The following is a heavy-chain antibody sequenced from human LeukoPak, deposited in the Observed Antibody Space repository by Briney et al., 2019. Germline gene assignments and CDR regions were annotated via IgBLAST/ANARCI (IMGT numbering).Heavy chain of an antibody. CDR1: GFTFSSYA. CDR3: ARDYQGGYGDKTVDY. Sequence: GGSLRLSCAASGFTFSSYAMSWVRQAPGKGLEWVSAISGSGGSTYYADSVKGRFTISRDNSKNTLYLQMNSLRAEDTAVYYCARDYQGGYGDKTVDYWGQGTLVTVSS. D-gene: IGHD5-18*01. J-gene: IGHJ4*02. V-gene: IGHV3-23*01. CDR2: ISGSGGST.